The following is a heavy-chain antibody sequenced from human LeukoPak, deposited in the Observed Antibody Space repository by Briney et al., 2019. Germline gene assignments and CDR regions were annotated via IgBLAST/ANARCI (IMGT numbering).Heavy chain of an antibody. CDR1: GFTFSSYG. Sequence: PGGSLRLSCAASGFTFSSYGMHWVRRAPGKGLEGVAYIRYDGSNKYYTDTVEGRFTISRDNSKNTLYLQMNSLRAEDTAVYYCAKWEYCSSTSCSDPDFDYWGQGTLVTVSS. J-gene: IGHJ4*02. CDR2: IRYDGSNK. V-gene: IGHV3-30*02. CDR3: AKWEYCSSTSCSDPDFDY. D-gene: IGHD2-2*01.